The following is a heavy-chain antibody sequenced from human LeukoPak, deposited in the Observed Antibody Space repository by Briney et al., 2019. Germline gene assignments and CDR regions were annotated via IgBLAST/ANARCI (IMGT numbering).Heavy chain of an antibody. CDR2: IWYDGSNK. V-gene: IGHV3-33*01. CDR1: GFTFSTYG. J-gene: IGHJ4*02. Sequence: PGGSLRLSCAASGFTFSTYGMHWVRQVPGKGLEWVALIWYDGSNKYYADSVKGRFIISRDNSKDTLYLQMNSLRAEDTAVYYCARGYCSGGSCYPGYFDYWGQGTLVPVSS. CDR3: ARGYCSGGSCYPGYFDY. D-gene: IGHD2-15*01.